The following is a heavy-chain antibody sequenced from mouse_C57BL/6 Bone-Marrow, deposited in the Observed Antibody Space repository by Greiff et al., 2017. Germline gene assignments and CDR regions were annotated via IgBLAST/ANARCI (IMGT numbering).Heavy chain of an antibody. CDR2: IDPNSGGT. CDR1: GYTFTSYW. Sequence: VKLQQPGAELVKPGASVKLSCKASGYTFTSYWMHWVKQRPGRGLEWIGRIDPNSGGTKYNEKFKSKATLTVDKPSSTAYMPLSSLASEDSAVYYCARFYGYVFAYWGQGTLVTVSA. CDR3: ARFYGYVFAY. D-gene: IGHD2-2*01. V-gene: IGHV1-72*01. J-gene: IGHJ3*01.